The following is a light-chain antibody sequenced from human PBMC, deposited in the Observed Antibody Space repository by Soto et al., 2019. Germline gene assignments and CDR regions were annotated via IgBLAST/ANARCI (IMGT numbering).Light chain of an antibody. Sequence: QSALTQPASGSESPGQSIAISCTGTRSDVGAYNYVSWYQQHPGKAPKLMISEVTNRPSGVSDRFSGSKSGNTASRTISGLQAEDEADYYCNSFTNRVTLSFGTGS. CDR2: EVT. V-gene: IGLV2-14*01. J-gene: IGLJ1*01. CDR1: RSDVGAYNY. CDR3: NSFTNRVTLS.